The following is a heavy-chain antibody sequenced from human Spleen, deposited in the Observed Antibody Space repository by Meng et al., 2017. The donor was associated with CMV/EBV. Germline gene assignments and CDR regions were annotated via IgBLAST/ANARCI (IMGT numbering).Heavy chain of an antibody. CDR1: GFTFSSYA. CDR3: ARVGHQLLLYYFDY. V-gene: IGHV3-30-3*01. CDR2: ISHDGSNK. Sequence: GESLKISCAASGFTFSSYAMHWVRQAPGKGLESVAVISHDGSNKYYADSVKGRFTISRDNSKNTLYLQMNSLRPEDTAVYYCARVGHQLLLYYFDYWGQGTLVTVSS. J-gene: IGHJ4*02. D-gene: IGHD2-2*01.